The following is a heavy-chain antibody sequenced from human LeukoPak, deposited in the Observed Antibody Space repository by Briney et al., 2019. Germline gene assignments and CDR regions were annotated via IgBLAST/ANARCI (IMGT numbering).Heavy chain of an antibody. CDR1: GFTFSSYW. V-gene: IGHV3-74*01. CDR2: INSDGSST. J-gene: IGHJ4*02. CDR3: AKIPVGVREGRVY. D-gene: IGHD3-10*01. Sequence: QSGGSLRLSCAASGFTFSSYWMHWVRQAPGKGLVWVSRINSDGSSTSYADSVKGRFTISRDNAKNTLYLQMNSLRAEDTAVYYCAKIPVGVREGRVYWGQGTLVTVSS.